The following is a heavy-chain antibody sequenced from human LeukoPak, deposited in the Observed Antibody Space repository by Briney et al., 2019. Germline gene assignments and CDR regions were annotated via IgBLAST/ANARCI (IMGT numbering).Heavy chain of an antibody. V-gene: IGHV3-74*01. J-gene: IGHJ4*02. CDR3: ASGVGATGPFGY. Sequence: PGGSLRLSCAASGFTFSSYWVHWVRQAPGKGLVWVSRINSDGSSTSCADSVKGRFTISRDNAKNTLYLQMNSLRAEDTAVYYCASGVGATGPFGYWGQGTLVTVSS. CDR1: GFTFSSYW. D-gene: IGHD1-26*01. CDR2: INSDGSST.